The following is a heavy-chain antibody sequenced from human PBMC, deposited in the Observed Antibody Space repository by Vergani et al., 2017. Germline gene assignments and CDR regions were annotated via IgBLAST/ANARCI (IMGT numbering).Heavy chain of an antibody. D-gene: IGHD1-7*01. CDR1: GGSFSGYY. V-gene: IGHV4-34*11. CDR2: IYYSGST. J-gene: IGHJ6*02. CDR3: ARDGDWNYFGYYYYGMDV. Sequence: QVQLQQWGAGLLKPSETLSLTCAVYGGSFSGYYWSWIRQPPGKGLEWIGYIYYSGSTNYNPSLKSRVTISVDTSKNQFSLKLSSVTAADTAVYYCARDGDWNYFGYYYYGMDVWGQGP.